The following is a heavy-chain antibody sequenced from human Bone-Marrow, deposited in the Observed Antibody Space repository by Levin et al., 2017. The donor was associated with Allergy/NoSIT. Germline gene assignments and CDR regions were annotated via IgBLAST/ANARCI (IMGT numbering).Heavy chain of an antibody. D-gene: IGHD6-19*01. CDR3: ARDLYSSGWHLDY. CDR1: GFTFSRHS. Sequence: GGSLRLSCAASGFTFSRHSMNWVRQAPGKGLEWISYIGTSTDSLYYADSVKGRFTISRDDATSSLYLQMNSLRDEDTAVYYCARDLYSSGWHLDYWGQGTLVTVSS. CDR2: IGTSTDSL. V-gene: IGHV3-48*02. J-gene: IGHJ4*02.